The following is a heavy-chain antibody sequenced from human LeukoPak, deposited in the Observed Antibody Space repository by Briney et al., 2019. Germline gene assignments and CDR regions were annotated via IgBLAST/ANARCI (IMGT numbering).Heavy chain of an antibody. CDR2: ISSSSTYR. CDR1: GFTFSSYS. Sequence: GGSLRLSCAASGFTFSSYSMSWVRQAPGKGLEWVSSISSSSTYRYYAASVRGRFTISRDNAKNSLYLQMNSLRAEDTALYYCARGRYSGSYLLDYWGQGTLVTVSS. V-gene: IGHV3-21*01. J-gene: IGHJ4*02. CDR3: ARGRYSGSYLLDY. D-gene: IGHD1-26*01.